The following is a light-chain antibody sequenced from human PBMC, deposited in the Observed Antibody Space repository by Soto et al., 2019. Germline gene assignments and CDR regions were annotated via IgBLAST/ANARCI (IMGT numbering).Light chain of an antibody. CDR2: GAS. CDR1: QSVSSSY. J-gene: IGKJ2*01. V-gene: IGKV3-20*01. CDR3: QQYGSSPLYT. Sequence: EIVLTQSPGTLSLSPGERATLSCRASQSVSSSYLAWYQQKPGQAPRLLIYGASARATGIPDRFSGSGSVTDLTISISRLEPEDFAVYYCQQYGSSPLYTFGQGTKLDIK.